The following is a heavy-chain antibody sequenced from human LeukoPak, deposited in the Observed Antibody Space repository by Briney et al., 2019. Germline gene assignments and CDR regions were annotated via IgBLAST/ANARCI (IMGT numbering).Heavy chain of an antibody. CDR1: GGTFSSYA. D-gene: IGHD4-17*01. J-gene: IGHJ4*02. V-gene: IGHV1-69*01. CDR2: IIPIFGTA. Sequence: SVKVSCKASGGTFSSYAISWVRQATGQGLEWMGGIIPIFGTANYAQKFQGRVTITADESTSTAYMELSSLRSEDTAVYYCARGVTTVTPWYFDYWGQGTLVTVSS. CDR3: ARGVTTVTPWYFDY.